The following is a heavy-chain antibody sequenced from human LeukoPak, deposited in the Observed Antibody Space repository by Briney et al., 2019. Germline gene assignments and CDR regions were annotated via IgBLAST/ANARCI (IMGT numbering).Heavy chain of an antibody. J-gene: IGHJ3*02. V-gene: IGHV1-69*04. CDR1: GGTFSSYA. CDR3: ARAPLRNIVVVPAAMGGAFDI. D-gene: IGHD2-2*01. CDR2: IIPILGIA. Sequence: SVKVSCKASGGTFSSYAISWVRQAPGQGLEWMARIIPILGIANYAQKFQGRVTITADKSTSTAYMELSSLRPEDTAVYYCARAPLRNIVVVPAAMGGAFDIWGQGTMVTVSS.